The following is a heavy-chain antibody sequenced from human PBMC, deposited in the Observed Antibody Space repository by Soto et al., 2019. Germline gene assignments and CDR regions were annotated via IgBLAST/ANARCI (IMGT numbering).Heavy chain of an antibody. J-gene: IGHJ5*01. CDR2: VYYSGGA. D-gene: IGHD3-22*01. Sequence: SDTLSLTCAVSGVSIHNSHSFWGWIRHLPGKGLEFIGSVYYSGGAYYNPSLKTRVTISVDTSKNQFSLRANSVTAADTAIYYCGRVIEGATRHTDFGSWGQGTLVTVCS. CDR1: GVSIHNSHSF. V-gene: IGHV4-39*01. CDR3: GRVIEGATRHTDFGS.